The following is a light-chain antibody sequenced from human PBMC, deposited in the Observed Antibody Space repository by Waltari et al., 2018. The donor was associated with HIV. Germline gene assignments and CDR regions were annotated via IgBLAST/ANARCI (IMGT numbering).Light chain of an antibody. Sequence: QFALTQPRSVSGSPGQSVTISCTGPSSDVGGYNYVSWYQQHPGKAPKVRIYDVSKRPSGVPDRCSGSKSGNTASLTISGLQAEDEADYYCCSYAGSYTYVFGTGTKVTVL. CDR3: CSYAGSYTYV. V-gene: IGLV2-11*01. J-gene: IGLJ1*01. CDR2: DVS. CDR1: SSDVGGYNY.